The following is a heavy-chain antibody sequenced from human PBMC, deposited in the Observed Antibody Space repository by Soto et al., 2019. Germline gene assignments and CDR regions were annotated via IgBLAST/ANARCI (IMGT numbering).Heavy chain of an antibody. V-gene: IGHV4-59*08. J-gene: IGHJ5*02. D-gene: IGHD3-10*01. CDR3: ARFGETGWFDP. CDR1: GGSISSYY. Sequence: SETLSLTYTVSGGSISSYYWSWIRQPPGKGLEWIGYIYYSGSTNYNPSLKSRVTISVDTSKNQFSLKLSSVTAADTAVYYCARFGETGWFDPWGQGTLVTVSS. CDR2: IYYSGST.